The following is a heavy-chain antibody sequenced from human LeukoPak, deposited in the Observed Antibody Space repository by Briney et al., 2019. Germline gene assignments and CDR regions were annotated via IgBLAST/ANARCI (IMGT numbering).Heavy chain of an antibody. CDR3: ARVEEGYGSGRRENYYYYYMDV. J-gene: IGHJ6*03. CDR2: IYYSGST. V-gene: IGHV4-59*01. CDR1: GGSISSYY. D-gene: IGHD3-10*01. Sequence: LVKPSGTLSLTCTVSGGSISSYYWSWIRQPPGKGLEWIGYIYYSGSTNYKPSLKSRATISVDTSKNQFSLKLSSVTAADTAVYYCARVEEGYGSGRRENYYYYYMDVWGKGTTVTISS.